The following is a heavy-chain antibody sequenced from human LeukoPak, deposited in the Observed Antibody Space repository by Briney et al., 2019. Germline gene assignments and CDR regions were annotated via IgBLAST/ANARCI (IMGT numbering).Heavy chain of an antibody. CDR3: ARRYVVPAAMNGGFDP. CDR2: INHSGST. Sequence: SETLSLTCTVSGYSISSGYYWGWIRQPPGKGLEWIGEINHSGSTNYNPSLKSRVTISVDTSKNQFSLKLSSVTAADTAVYYCARRYVVPAAMNGGFDPWGQGTLVTVSS. D-gene: IGHD2-2*01. CDR1: GYSISSGYY. J-gene: IGHJ5*02. V-gene: IGHV4-38-2*02.